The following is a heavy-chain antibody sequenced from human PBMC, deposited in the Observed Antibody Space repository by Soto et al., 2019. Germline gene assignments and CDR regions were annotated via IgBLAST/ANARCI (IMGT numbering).Heavy chain of an antibody. Sequence: EVQLVESGGTLVQPGGSLKLSCAASGFDASVNFMTWVRQAPGKGLEWVSAINNAGTTFYADSVKGRFTISRDDSKNTLFLQMNSLTVDDTAMYYCVRENYYYGMDVWGQGTAVTVSS. V-gene: IGHV3-66*01. CDR2: INNAGTT. J-gene: IGHJ6*02. CDR3: VRENYYYGMDV. CDR1: GFDASVNF.